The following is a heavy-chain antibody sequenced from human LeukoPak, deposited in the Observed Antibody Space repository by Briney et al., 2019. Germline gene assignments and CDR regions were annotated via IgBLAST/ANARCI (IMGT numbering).Heavy chain of an antibody. J-gene: IGHJ4*02. CDR2: IYHSGNT. D-gene: IGHD1-1*01. CDR3: ARIVQITGTIPH. CDR1: GYSISSGYY. V-gene: IGHV4-38-2*02. Sequence: SETLSLTCTVSGYSISSGYYWGWIRQPPGKGLEWLGSIYHSGNTDYNPSLKSRVTISVDTAKNKFFLRLGSVTAADTAVYYCARIVQITGTIPHWGQGTLVTVSS.